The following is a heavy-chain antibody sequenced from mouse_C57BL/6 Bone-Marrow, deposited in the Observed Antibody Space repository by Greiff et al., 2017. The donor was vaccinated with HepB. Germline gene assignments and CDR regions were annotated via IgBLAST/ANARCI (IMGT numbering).Heavy chain of an antibody. J-gene: IGHJ3*01. D-gene: IGHD2-13*01. CDR1: GYTFTSYW. CDR3: ARDEGERGQDFAY. Sequence: QVQLQQPGAELVKPGASVKLSCKASGYTFTSYWMQWVKQRPGQGLEWIGEIDPSDSYTNYNQKFKGKATLTVDTSASTGYMQLSSLTSEDAAVYYCARDEGERGQDFAYWGQGTLVTVSA. CDR2: IDPSDSYT. V-gene: IGHV1-50*01.